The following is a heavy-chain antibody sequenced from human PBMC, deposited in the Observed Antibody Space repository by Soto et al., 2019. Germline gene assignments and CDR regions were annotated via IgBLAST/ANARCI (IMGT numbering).Heavy chain of an antibody. J-gene: IGHJ4*02. CDR3: ARLYRYCSSTSCYAVPY. CDR1: GGSISSYY. CDR2: IYYSGST. V-gene: IGHV4-59*08. D-gene: IGHD2-2*01. Sequence: SETLSLTCTVSGGSISSYYWSWIRQPPGRGLEWIGYIYYSGSTNYNPSLKSRVTISVDTSKNQFSLKLSSVTAADTAVYYCARLYRYCSSTSCYAVPYWGQGTLVTVSS.